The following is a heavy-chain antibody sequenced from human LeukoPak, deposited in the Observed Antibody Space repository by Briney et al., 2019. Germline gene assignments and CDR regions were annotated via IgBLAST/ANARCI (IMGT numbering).Heavy chain of an antibody. CDR1: GLTFSSYG. J-gene: IGHJ1*01. Sequence: GGSLRLSCAASGLTFSSYGMHWVRQAPGKGLEWVAVIWYDGSNKYNADSVKGRFTISRDNSKNTLYLQMNSLRAKDTAVYYCAKADSGSYDSFQHWGQGTLVTVSS. V-gene: IGHV3-33*06. CDR3: AKADSGSYDSFQH. CDR2: IWYDGSNK. D-gene: IGHD1-26*01.